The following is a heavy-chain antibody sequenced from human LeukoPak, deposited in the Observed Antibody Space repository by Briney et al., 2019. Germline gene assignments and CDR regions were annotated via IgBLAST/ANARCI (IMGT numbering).Heavy chain of an antibody. D-gene: IGHD2-15*01. Sequence: SETLSLTCAVYGGSVSGYYWSWIRQPPGKGLEWIGEINHSGSTNYNPSLKSRVTISVDTSKNQFSLKLSSVTAADTAVYYCARGGIVVVVAARRFDPWGQGTLVTVSS. CDR2: INHSGST. V-gene: IGHV4-34*01. CDR1: GGSVSGYY. CDR3: ARGGIVVVVAARRFDP. J-gene: IGHJ5*02.